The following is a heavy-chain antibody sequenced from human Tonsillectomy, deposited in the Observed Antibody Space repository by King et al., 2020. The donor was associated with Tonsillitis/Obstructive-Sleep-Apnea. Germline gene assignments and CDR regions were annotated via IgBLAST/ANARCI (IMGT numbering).Heavy chain of an antibody. CDR3: ARGTYYDSSGYYHFDY. CDR1: GGTLSSYA. J-gene: IGHJ4*02. Sequence: QLVQSGAEVKKPGSSVKVSCKASGGTLSSYAISWVRQXPGQGLXXXGGXXXXVGVXTXXXKFXXXVXITAXXPXSTAYMELSSLRXEDTAVFYCARGTYYDSSGYYHFDYWGQGTLVTVSS. D-gene: IGHD3-22*01. CDR2: XXXXVGVX. V-gene: IGHV1-69*10.